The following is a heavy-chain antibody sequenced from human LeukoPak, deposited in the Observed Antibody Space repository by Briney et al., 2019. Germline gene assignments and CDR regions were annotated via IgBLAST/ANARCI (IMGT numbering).Heavy chain of an antibody. CDR1: GFTFSSYA. J-gene: IGHJ4*02. V-gene: IGHV3-30-3*01. CDR3: ATPFWLGPVAGTAPGGTKFDY. Sequence: GGSLRLSCAASGFTFSSYAMHWVRQAPGKGLEWVAVISYDGSNKYYADSVKGRFTISRDNSKNTLYLQMNSLRAEDTAVYYCATPFWLGPVAGTAPGGTKFDYWGQGTLVTVSS. CDR2: ISYDGSNK. D-gene: IGHD6-19*01.